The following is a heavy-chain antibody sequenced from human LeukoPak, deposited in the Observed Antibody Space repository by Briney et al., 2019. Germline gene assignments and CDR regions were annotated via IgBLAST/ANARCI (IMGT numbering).Heavy chain of an antibody. V-gene: IGHV1-8*01. Sequence: ASVKVSCKASGYTFTSYDINWVRQATGQGLEWMGWMNPNSGNTGYAQKFEGRVTMTRNTSISTAYRELSSLRSEDTAVYYCARGRGATTVFDYWGQGTLVTVSS. CDR1: GYTFTSYD. CDR3: ARGRGATTVFDY. J-gene: IGHJ4*02. D-gene: IGHD5-12*01. CDR2: MNPNSGNT.